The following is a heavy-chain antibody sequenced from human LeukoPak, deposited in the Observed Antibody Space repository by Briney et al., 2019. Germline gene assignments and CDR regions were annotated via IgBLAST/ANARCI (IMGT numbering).Heavy chain of an antibody. V-gene: IGHV1-69*01. CDR2: IIPIFGTA. J-gene: IGHJ5*02. CDR1: GGTFSSYA. Sequence: ASVKVSCKASGGTFSSYATSWVRQAPGQGLEWMGGIIPIFGTANYAQKFQGRVTITADESTSTAYMELSSLRSEDTAVYYCARDYYGSGSFDPWGQGTLVTVSS. CDR3: ARDYYGSGSFDP. D-gene: IGHD3-10*01.